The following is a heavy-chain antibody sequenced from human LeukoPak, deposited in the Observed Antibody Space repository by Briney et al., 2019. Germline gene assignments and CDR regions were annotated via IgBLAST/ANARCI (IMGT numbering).Heavy chain of an antibody. Sequence: PSETLSLTCAVYGGSLSAYYWTWIRQPPGKGLEWIGEINHGGSTNHNPSLKSRVTISVDTSKNQFSLKLSSVTAADTAVYYCARGPGYFAFDYWGQGTLVTVSS. CDR3: ARGPGYFAFDY. CDR2: INHGGST. D-gene: IGHD1-1*01. CDR1: GGSLSAYY. V-gene: IGHV4-34*01. J-gene: IGHJ4*02.